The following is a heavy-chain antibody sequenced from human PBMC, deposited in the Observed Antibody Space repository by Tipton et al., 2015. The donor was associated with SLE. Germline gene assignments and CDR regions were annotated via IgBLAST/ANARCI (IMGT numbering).Heavy chain of an antibody. CDR3: ARQGQQQSVDI. CDR2: IYPGDSDT. D-gene: IGHD6-13*01. J-gene: IGHJ3*02. CDR1: GYNFHDYW. V-gene: IGHV5-51*01. Sequence: QLVQSGAEVKKPGESLKISCKGSGYNFHDYWIAWVRQMPGKGLEWMGIIYPGDSDTRYSPSFQGQVTISVDKSINTAYLQWSSLKASDTAMYYCARQGQQQSVDIWGQRTMVTVSS.